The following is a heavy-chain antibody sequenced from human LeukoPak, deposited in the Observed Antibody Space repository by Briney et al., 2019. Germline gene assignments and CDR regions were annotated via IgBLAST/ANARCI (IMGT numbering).Heavy chain of an antibody. CDR3: ARAGVVVPAAIPENYYYMDV. J-gene: IGHJ6*03. CDR2: MNPNSGNA. D-gene: IGHD2-2*02. V-gene: IGHV1-8*03. CDR1: GYTFTSYD. Sequence: ASVKVSCKASGYTFTSYDINWVRQATGQGLEWMGWMNPNSGNADYAQKFQGRVTITRNTSISTAYMELSSLRSEDTAVYYCARAGVVVPAAIPENYYYMDVWGKGTTVTVSS.